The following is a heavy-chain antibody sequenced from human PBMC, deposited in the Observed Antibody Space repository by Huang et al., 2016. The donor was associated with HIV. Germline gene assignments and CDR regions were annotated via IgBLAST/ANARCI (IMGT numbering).Heavy chain of an antibody. Sequence: QVQLQQWGAELLKPSETLSLTCVVSGGSFSGHYWTWIRQPPGRGLEWIGEISDSGSTTHDPPLKSRVTISGDTSQSQFSLKLNSVTAADTAIYYCARMFKYDSGGYWGNDAFDIWGQGTMVTVSS. CDR3: ARMFKYDSGGYWGNDAFDI. J-gene: IGHJ3*02. D-gene: IGHD3-22*01. CDR1: GGSFSGHY. CDR2: ISDSGST. V-gene: IGHV4-34*02.